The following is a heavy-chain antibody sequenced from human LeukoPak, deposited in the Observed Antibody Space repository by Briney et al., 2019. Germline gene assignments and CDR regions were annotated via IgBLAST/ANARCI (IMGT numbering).Heavy chain of an antibody. D-gene: IGHD6-13*01. V-gene: IGHV3-30*02. CDR1: GFTLNSYG. CDR3: AKDPPQPRSSWFDY. Sequence: GGSLRLSCAASGFTLNSYGMHWVRQAPGKGLEWVAFIRYDGSNKYYADSVKGRFTISRDNSKNTLYLQMNSLRAEDTAVYYCAKDPPQPRSSWFDYWGQGTLVTVSS. CDR2: IRYDGSNK. J-gene: IGHJ4*02.